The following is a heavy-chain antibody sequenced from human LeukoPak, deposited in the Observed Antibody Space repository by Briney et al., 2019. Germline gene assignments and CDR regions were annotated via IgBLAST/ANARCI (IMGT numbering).Heavy chain of an antibody. D-gene: IGHD3-3*01. Sequence: SETLSLTCAVYGGSFSGYYWSWIRQPPGKGLEWIGEINHSGSTNYNPSLKSRVTMSVDTSKNQFSLKLSSVTAADTAVYYCAIPAGGVVIFDYWGQGTLVTVSS. CDR3: AIPAGGVVIFDY. CDR2: INHSGST. V-gene: IGHV4-34*01. CDR1: GGSFSGYY. J-gene: IGHJ4*02.